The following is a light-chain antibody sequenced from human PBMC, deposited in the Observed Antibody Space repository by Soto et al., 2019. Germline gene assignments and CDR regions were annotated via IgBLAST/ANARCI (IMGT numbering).Light chain of an antibody. CDR1: QSVGDY. J-gene: IGKJ2*02. V-gene: IGKV3-11*01. CDR3: QRRGNLCT. Sequence: EIVLTQSPATLSLSLGERATLSCNASQSVGDYIAWYQQQPGQPARLLISDASNKAAGIPARFSGSGSGTDFTLIISSLEPEDFAVYYCQRRGNLCTFGQGTKLEIK. CDR2: DAS.